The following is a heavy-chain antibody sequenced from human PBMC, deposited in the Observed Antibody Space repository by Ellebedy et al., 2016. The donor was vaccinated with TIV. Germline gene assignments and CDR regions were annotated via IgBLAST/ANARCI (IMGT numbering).Heavy chain of an antibody. CDR1: GFTLRDYA. Sequence: GGSLRLXXAASGFTLRDYAMSWVRQAPGKGLEWVSTLSGSGFGTYYADSVKGRFTMYRDNSNNTLYLETNSLRAEDTAMYYCAKDADPDLYYTKYPMGTAFDIWGQGTMVIVSS. D-gene: IGHD3-3*01. CDR3: AKDADPDLYYTKYPMGTAFDI. J-gene: IGHJ3*02. CDR2: LSGSGFGT. V-gene: IGHV3-23*01.